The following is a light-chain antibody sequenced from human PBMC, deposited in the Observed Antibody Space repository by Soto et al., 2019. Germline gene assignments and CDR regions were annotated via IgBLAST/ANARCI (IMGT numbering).Light chain of an antibody. CDR3: QQYNNWPPIT. CDR2: GAS. CDR1: QSVSSN. V-gene: IGKV3-15*01. Sequence: EIVMTQSPATLSVSPRERATLYCRASQSVSSNLAWYQQKPGQAPRLLIYGASTRATGIPARFSGSGSGTEFTLTISSLQSEDFAVYYCQQYNNWPPITFGQGTKVDIK. J-gene: IGKJ1*01.